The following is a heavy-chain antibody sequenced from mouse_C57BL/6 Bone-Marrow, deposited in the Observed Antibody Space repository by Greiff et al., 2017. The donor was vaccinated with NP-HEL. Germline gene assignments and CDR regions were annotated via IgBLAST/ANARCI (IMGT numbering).Heavy chain of an antibody. Sequence: LVESGAELARPGASVKLSCKASGYTFTSYGISWVKQRPGQGLEWIGEIYPRSGNTYYNEKFKGKATLTADKSSSTAYMELRSLTSEDSAVYFCARWTAEFAYGGQGTLVTVSA. CDR3: ARWTAEFAY. CDR1: GYTFTSYG. J-gene: IGHJ3*01. V-gene: IGHV1-81*01. CDR2: IYPRSGNT.